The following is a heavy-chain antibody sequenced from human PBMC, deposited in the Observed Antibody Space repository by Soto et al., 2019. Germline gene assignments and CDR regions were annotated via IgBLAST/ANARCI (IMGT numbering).Heavy chain of an antibody. CDR2: INHSGST. CDR1: GGSFSGYY. V-gene: IGHV4-34*01. D-gene: IGHD6-13*01. J-gene: IGHJ4*02. Sequence: SETLSLTCAVYGGSFSGYYWSWIRQPPGKGLEWIGEINHSGSTNYNPSLKSRVTISVDTSKNQFSLKLSSVTAADTAVYYCASFRIRSSSWYHGRDYWGQGTLVTVSS. CDR3: ASFRIRSSSWYHGRDY.